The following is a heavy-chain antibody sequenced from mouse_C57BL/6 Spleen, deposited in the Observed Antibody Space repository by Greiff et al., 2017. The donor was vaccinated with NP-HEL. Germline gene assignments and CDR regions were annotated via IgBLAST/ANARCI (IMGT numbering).Heavy chain of an antibody. CDR1: GYTFTSYW. CDR3: ARGLRHYFDY. V-gene: IGHV1-50*01. CDR2: IDPSDSYT. J-gene: IGHJ2*01. Sequence: QVQLQQPGAELVKPGASVKLSCKASGYTFTSYWMQWVKQRPGQGLEWIGEIDPSDSYTNYNQKFKGKATLTVDTASSKTYIQLSSLTSEDSAVYYCARGLRHYFDYWGQGTTLTVSS.